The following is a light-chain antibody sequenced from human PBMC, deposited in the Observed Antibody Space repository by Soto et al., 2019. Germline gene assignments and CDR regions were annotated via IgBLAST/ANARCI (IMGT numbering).Light chain of an antibody. J-gene: IGLJ3*02. CDR3: SSHACTKNLV. V-gene: IGLV2-8*01. CDR1: SSDVGGYDY. Sequence: QSALTQPPSVTGAPGQRVTISCTGTSSDVGGYDYVSWYQQHPGKAPKLIIYEVTKRPSGVPDRFSGSKSGNTASLTVSGLQADDEADYYCSSHACTKNLVFGGGTKLTVL. CDR2: EVT.